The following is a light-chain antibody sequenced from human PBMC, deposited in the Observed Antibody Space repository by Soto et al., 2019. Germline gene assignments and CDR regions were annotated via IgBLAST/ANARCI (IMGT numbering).Light chain of an antibody. CDR3: QQYNSFSWT. CDR1: QSITIW. V-gene: IGKV1-5*01. J-gene: IGKJ1*01. CDR2: DAS. Sequence: DIQMTQSPSTLSASVGDSVTITCRASQSITIWLAWYQQKPGKAPKLLIYDASNLEGGVPSRFSGSGSGTEFTLTISGLQPDDFATYYCQQYNSFSWTFGQGTKVDI.